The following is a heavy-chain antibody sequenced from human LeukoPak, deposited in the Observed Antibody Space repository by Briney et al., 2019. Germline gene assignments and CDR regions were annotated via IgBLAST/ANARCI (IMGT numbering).Heavy chain of an antibody. D-gene: IGHD1-1*01. V-gene: IGHV3-49*03. CDR2: IRSKGYGGTT. CDR1: GFTFSSYS. CDR3: TGNRGGQLPFDY. J-gene: IGHJ4*02. Sequence: GGSLRLSCAASGFTFSSYSMNWFRQAPGKGLEWISFIRSKGYGGTTDYAASVKGRFTISRDDSKGVLYLQMNSLKTDDTAVYFCTGNRGGQLPFDYWGRGTQVTVSS.